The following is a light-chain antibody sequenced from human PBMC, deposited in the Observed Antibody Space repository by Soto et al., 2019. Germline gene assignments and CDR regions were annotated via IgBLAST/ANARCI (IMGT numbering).Light chain of an antibody. J-gene: IGKJ5*01. Sequence: EIVLTQSPGTLSLSPGERATLSCWVSQSVDSNYLAWYQQKPGQAPRLLIYDASSRATGIPDRFSGSGSGTDFTLTISRLEPEDFAVYFCQQYAHLITFGQGTRLEI. CDR3: QQYAHLIT. CDR1: QSVDSNY. CDR2: DAS. V-gene: IGKV3-20*01.